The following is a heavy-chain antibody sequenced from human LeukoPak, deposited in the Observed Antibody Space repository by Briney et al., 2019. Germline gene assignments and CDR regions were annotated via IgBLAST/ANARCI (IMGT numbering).Heavy chain of an antibody. CDR1: GFTFSRYA. V-gene: IGHV3-30*02. CDR2: IRFDGSTT. Sequence: PGGSLRLSCAASGFTFSRYAMYWVRQAPGKGLEWVAFIRFDGSTTYYAESVKGRFTVSRDNSKFTAYLQVNSLRAEDTAVYYCSKESNYDSSGYFNWGQGTLVTVS. D-gene: IGHD3-22*01. CDR3: SKESNYDSSGYFN. J-gene: IGHJ4*02.